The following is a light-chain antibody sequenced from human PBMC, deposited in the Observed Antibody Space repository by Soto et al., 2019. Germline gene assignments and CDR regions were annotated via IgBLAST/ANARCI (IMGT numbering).Light chain of an antibody. CDR2: RAF. J-gene: IGKJ4*01. Sequence: EIVMTQSPATLSLSPGERATLSCRASLSVSSDLAWYRQKPGQAPRLLIYRAFTRATGIPARFSGSGFGTDFTLTLSSLQSEDFAVYYCQQYNNWPLTFGGGTKVEIK. V-gene: IGKV3-15*01. CDR1: LSVSSD. CDR3: QQYNNWPLT.